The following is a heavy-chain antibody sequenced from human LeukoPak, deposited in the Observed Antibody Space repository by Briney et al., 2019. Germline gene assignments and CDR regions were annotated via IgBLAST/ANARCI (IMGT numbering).Heavy chain of an antibody. CDR2: INAGIGNT. J-gene: IGHJ5*02. V-gene: IGHV1-3*01. CDR3: ARDGDVDTAMVTNWFDP. Sequence: ASVKVSCKASGYTFTSYAMHWVRQAPGQRLEWMGWINAGIGNTKYSQKFQGRVTITRDTSASTAYMELSSLRSEDTAVYYCARDGDVDTAMVTNWFDPWGQGTLVTVSS. D-gene: IGHD5-18*01. CDR1: GYTFTSYA.